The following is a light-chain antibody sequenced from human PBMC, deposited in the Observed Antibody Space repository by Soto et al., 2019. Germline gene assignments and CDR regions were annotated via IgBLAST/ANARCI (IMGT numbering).Light chain of an antibody. Sequence: EIALTQSPATLSLSPGERATLSCRASQSVSRYLAWYQQKPGQAPRLLIYDASNRATGIPARFSGSGSGTDFTLTISSLEPEDFAGYYCQQRGNWPSFGGGNKVEIK. J-gene: IGKJ4*01. CDR2: DAS. CDR1: QSVSRY. CDR3: QQRGNWPS. V-gene: IGKV3-11*01.